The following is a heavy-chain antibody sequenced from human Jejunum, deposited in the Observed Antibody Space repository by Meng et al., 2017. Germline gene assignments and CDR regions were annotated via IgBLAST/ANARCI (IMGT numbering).Heavy chain of an antibody. CDR3: ARHEVDFDN. CDR2: FTRGGTT. J-gene: IGHJ4*02. CDR1: GWSISGYF. D-gene: IGHD1-26*01. Sequence: VRLRQWGEGRLKPSETLSLPCAVYGWSISGYFWSWIRQAPGEGLEWVGEFTRGGTTNYNPSLKSRVTISADTSKNQFSLTLSSVSAADTAVYYCARHEVDFDNWGQGTLVTVSS. V-gene: IGHV4-34*02.